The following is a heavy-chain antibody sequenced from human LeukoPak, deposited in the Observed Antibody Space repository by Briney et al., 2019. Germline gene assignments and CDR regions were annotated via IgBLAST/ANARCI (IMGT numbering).Heavy chain of an antibody. CDR1: GFTFSSYA. J-gene: IGHJ3*02. CDR2: ISYDGSNK. V-gene: IGHV3-30-3*01. D-gene: IGHD2-2*01. Sequence: PGRSLRLSCAASGFTFSSYAMHWVRQAPGKGLEWVAVISYDGSNKYYADSVKGRFTISRDNSKNTLYLQMNSLRAEDTAVYYCARGADIVVVPADPEAFDIWGQGTMVTVSS. CDR3: ARGADIVVVPADPEAFDI.